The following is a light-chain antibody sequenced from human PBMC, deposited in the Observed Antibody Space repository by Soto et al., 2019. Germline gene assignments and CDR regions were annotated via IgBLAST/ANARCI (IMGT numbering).Light chain of an antibody. J-gene: IGKJ3*01. CDR3: QQSYSSPRT. V-gene: IGKV1-39*01. CDR2: AAS. Sequence: DIQMTQSPSSLSASEGDRVTITCRSSQTISSYLNWYQQKPRKAPNLLIYAASTLQSGVPSRFRGSGSGTDFTLTISSLQPEDFATYYCQQSYSSPRTFGPGTKVDV. CDR1: QTISSY.